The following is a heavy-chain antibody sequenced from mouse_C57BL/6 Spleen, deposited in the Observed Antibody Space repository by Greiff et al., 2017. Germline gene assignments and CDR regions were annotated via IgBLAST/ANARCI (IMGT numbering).Heavy chain of an antibody. CDR2: ISSGGDYI. V-gene: IGHV5-9-1*02. Sequence: EVKLVESGEGLVKPGGSLKLSCAASGFTFRSYAMSWVRQTPETRLEWVAYISSGGDYIYYAETVKGRFTISSDNARNPLYLQMSSLKSMDTAMYYCTRDTVCYGNSYVYFDVWGTGTTVTVSS. D-gene: IGHD1-1*01. CDR3: TRDTVCYGNSYVYFDV. J-gene: IGHJ1*03. CDR1: GFTFRSYA.